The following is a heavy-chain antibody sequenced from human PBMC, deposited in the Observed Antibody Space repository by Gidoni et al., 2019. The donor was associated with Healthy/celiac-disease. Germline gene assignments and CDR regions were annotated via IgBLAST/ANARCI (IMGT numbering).Heavy chain of an antibody. J-gene: IGHJ3*02. CDR2: INPNSGGT. V-gene: IGHV1-2*02. Sequence: QVQLVQSGAEVKKPGASVKVACKASGYTFTGYYMHWVRQAPGQGLEWMGWINPNSGGTNYAPKFQGRVTMTRDTSISTAYMELSRLRSDDTAVYYCASVTPAFDIWGQGTMVTVSS. CDR3: ASVTPAFDI. D-gene: IGHD5-18*01. CDR1: GYTFTGYY.